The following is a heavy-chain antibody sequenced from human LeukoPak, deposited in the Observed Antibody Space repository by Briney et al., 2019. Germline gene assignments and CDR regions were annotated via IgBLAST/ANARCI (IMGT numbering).Heavy chain of an antibody. CDR2: ICSTISTI. V-gene: IGHV3-48*02. J-gene: IGHJ3*02. Sequence: GGSLRLSRAASRFTFSSYSMNWVRQAPGKRLEWVSYICSTISTIYYADSVKGRFTISRDNAKNSLYLQMNSLRDEDTAVYYCARTDPIVVVPAAPLGAFDIWGQGTMVTVSS. D-gene: IGHD2-2*01. CDR1: RFTFSSYS. CDR3: ARTDPIVVVPAAPLGAFDI.